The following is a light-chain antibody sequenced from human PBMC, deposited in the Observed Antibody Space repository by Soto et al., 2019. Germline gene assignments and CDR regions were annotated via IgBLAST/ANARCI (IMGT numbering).Light chain of an antibody. CDR3: ALLMGNGISV. CDR2: STS. V-gene: IGLV8-61*01. J-gene: IGLJ1*01. Sequence: QTVVTQESSFSVSPGGTVTLTCGLISGSVSSGNNPNWYQQTPGQAPLTLIYSTSTRSSGVPDRFSGSMFGNKAALTITGAQADDESDYYCALLMGNGISVFGTGTKLTVL. CDR1: SGSVSSGNN.